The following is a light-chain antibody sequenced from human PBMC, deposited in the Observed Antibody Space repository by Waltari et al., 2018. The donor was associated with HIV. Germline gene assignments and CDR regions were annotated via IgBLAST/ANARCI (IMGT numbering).Light chain of an antibody. CDR3: QQYYHRPPLT. V-gene: IGKV1-NL1*01. CDR1: QDLGNF. CDR2: AAS. Sequence: DIQMTQSPSSLSASVGDRVIITFRASQDLGNFVAWYQQKAGRAPTLLLFAASKLQSGVPSRFSGRASGSDYTLTISSLQPEDTASYYCQQYYHRPPLTFGGGTQVEI. J-gene: IGKJ4*01.